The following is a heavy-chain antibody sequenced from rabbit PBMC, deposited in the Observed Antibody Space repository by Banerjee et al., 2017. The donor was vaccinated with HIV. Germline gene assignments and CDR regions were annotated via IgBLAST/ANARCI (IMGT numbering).Heavy chain of an antibody. CDR3: ARYLSNGNFNL. J-gene: IGHJ4*01. V-gene: IGHV1S45*01. D-gene: IGHD7-1*01. CDR1: GFDLSTYYS. Sequence: QEQLGESGGDLVKPEGSLTLTCTASGFDLSTYYSICWVRQATGKGLEWIACIDAGRSGNTYYASWAKGRFTISKTSSTTVTLQMTSLTASDSATYFCARYLSNGNFNLWGPGTLVPVS. CDR2: IDAGRSGNT.